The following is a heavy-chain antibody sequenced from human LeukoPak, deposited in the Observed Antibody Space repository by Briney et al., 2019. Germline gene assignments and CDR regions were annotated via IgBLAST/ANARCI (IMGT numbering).Heavy chain of an antibody. D-gene: IGHD2-2*01. CDR1: GGSISSSSYY. CDR3: AREGNIVVVPAAQNYI. V-gene: IGHV4-39*07. CDR2: IYYSGST. Sequence: SETLSLTCTVSGGSISSSSYYWGWIRQPPGKGLEWIGSIYYSGSTYYNPSLKSRVTISVDRSKNQFSLKLSSVTAADTAVYYCAREGNIVVVPAAQNYIWGQGTMVTVSS. J-gene: IGHJ3*02.